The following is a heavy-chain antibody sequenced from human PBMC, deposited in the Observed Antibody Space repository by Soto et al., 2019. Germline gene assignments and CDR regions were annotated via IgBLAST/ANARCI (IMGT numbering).Heavy chain of an antibody. Sequence: QVYLVQSGAEVKKPGASVKLSCKATGYTFSSYGISWVRQAPGQGLEWMGWTNTYTGDTIYAQKFQGRVSMTTDVLTTTSYMELRSLKSDDTAVYFCARFNAHCSGGTCYSDYCGQGTLVTVSS. CDR2: TNTYTGDT. CDR1: GYTFSSYG. D-gene: IGHD2-15*01. CDR3: ARFNAHCSGGTCYSDY. V-gene: IGHV1-18*01. J-gene: IGHJ4*02.